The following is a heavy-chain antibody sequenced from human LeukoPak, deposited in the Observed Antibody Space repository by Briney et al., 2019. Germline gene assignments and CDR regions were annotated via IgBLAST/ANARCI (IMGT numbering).Heavy chain of an antibody. Sequence: GRSLRLSCAASGFTFSSYAMHWVRQAPGKGLEWVAVISYDGSNKYYADSVKGRFTISRDNSKNTLYLQMNSLRTEDTAVYYCARGAPREWELLSDVAFDIWGQGTMVTVSS. V-gene: IGHV3-30*04. CDR3: ARGAPREWELLSDVAFDI. CDR1: GFTFSSYA. D-gene: IGHD1-26*01. CDR2: ISYDGSNK. J-gene: IGHJ3*02.